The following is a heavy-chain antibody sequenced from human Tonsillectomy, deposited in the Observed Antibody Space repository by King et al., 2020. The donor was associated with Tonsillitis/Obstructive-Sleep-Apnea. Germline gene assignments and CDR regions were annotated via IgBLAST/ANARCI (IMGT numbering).Heavy chain of an antibody. J-gene: IGHJ4*01. CDR3: AQHHXSXXYFXX. Sequence: VTLKESGPALVKPTQTLTLTCTFSGFSLTTSGVSVSWIRQPPGKALEWLARIDWDDDKYYSTSLKTRLAISKDTSKNQVVLTMTNMDPVDTATYYCAQHHXSXXYFXXWXXGTLVTVSS. V-gene: IGHV2-70*11. CDR1: GFSLTTSGVS. CDR2: IDWDDDK.